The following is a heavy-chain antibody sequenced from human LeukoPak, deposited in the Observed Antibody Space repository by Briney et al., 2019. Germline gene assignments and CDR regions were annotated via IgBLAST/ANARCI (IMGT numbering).Heavy chain of an antibody. Sequence: PSETLSLTGTVSGGSINNYCWSWIRQPPGKGLEWIGYIYYRGSTNYNPSLKSRVTFSVDTSKNQFSLKLNSVTAADTAVYYCARGGDYGDLRYFDYWGQGTLVTVSS. CDR2: IYYRGST. J-gene: IGHJ4*02. D-gene: IGHD4-17*01. CDR1: GGSINNYC. V-gene: IGHV4-59*01. CDR3: ARGGDYGDLRYFDY.